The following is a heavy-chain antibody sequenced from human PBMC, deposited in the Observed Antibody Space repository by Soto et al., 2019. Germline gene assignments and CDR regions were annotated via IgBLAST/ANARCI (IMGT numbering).Heavy chain of an antibody. CDR2: IYYSGST. Sequence: QLQLQESGPGLVKPSETLSLTCTVSGGSISSSSYYWGWIRQPPGKGLEWIGSIYYSGSTYYNPSLKSRVTIAVDTSKNHFSLKLSSVTAEDTAVYYCARRSSSSLLNWFDPWGQGTLVTVSS. J-gene: IGHJ5*02. CDR1: GGSISSSSYY. D-gene: IGHD6-6*01. CDR3: ARRSSSSLLNWFDP. V-gene: IGHV4-39*01.